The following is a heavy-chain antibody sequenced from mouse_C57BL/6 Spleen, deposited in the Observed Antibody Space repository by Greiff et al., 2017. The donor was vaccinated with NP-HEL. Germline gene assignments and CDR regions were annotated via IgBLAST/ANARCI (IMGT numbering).Heavy chain of an antibody. CDR3: ARSEAYYSNYDYFDY. V-gene: IGHV1-55*01. CDR2: IYPGSGST. J-gene: IGHJ2*01. CDR1: GYTFTSYW. D-gene: IGHD2-5*01. Sequence: VQLQQPGAELVKPGASVKMSCKASGYTFTSYWITWVKQRPGQGLEWIGDIYPGSGSTNYNEKFKSKATLTVDTSSSTAYMQLSSLTSEDSAVYYCARSEAYYSNYDYFDYWGQGTTLTVSS.